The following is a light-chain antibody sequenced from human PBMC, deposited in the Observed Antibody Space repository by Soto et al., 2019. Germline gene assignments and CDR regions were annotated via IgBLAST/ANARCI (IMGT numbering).Light chain of an antibody. Sequence: DIVMTQSPDSLAVSLGERATINCKSSQSVLYSSNNKNYLAWYQQKPGQPPKLLIYWASTRESGVPDRFSGSWSGTDVTLTSSSLQAEDVAVYYCQQYYSIPVTFGPGTKVDIK. J-gene: IGKJ3*01. CDR1: QSVLYSSNNKNY. CDR3: QQYYSIPVT. V-gene: IGKV4-1*01. CDR2: WAS.